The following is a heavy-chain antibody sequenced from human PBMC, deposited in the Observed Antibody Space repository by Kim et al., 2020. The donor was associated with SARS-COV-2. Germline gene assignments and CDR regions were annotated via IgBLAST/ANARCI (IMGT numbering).Heavy chain of an antibody. CDR3: TTTWIQLWSGDY. Sequence: GGSLRLSCAASGFTFSNAWMSWVRQAPGKGLEWVGRIKSKTDGGTTDYAAPVKGRFTISRDDSKNTLYLQMNSLKTEDTAVYYCTTTWIQLWSGDYWGQGTLVTVSS. V-gene: IGHV3-15*01. J-gene: IGHJ4*02. CDR1: GFTFSNAW. CDR2: IKSKTDGGTT. D-gene: IGHD5-18*01.